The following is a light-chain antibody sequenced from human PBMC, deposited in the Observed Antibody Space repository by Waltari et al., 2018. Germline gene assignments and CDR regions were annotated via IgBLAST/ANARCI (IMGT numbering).Light chain of an antibody. CDR2: LAS. CDR3: MQALENPPT. J-gene: IGKJ1*01. CDR1: QSLQHYTGSTF. Sequence: DIVMTQSPLSLAVTPGEAASISCRSSQSLQHYTGSTFLDWYVQKPGQSPQLLISLASNRASGVPDRFTGSGSGTYFTLKISRVGADDVGVYYCMQALENPPTFGQGTKVEIK. V-gene: IGKV2-28*01.